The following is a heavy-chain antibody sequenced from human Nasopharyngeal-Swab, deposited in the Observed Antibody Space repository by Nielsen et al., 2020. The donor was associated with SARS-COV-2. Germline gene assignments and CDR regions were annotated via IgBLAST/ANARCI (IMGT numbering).Heavy chain of an antibody. J-gene: IGHJ5*02. D-gene: IGHD3-3*01. V-gene: IGHV4-59*01. Sequence: WIRQPPGKGLEWIRSTYHSGSTNNNPSLKSRVTITVDTSKNQVSLKLTSVTAADTAVYYCAREHIIGNWFDPWGQGTLVTVSS. CDR2: TYHSGST. CDR3: AREHIIGNWFDP.